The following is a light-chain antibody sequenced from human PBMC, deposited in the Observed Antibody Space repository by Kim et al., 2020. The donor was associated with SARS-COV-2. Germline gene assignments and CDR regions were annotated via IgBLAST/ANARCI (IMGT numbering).Light chain of an antibody. V-gene: IGKV1-33*01. Sequence: DIQMTQSPSSLSASVGDRVTITCRASQDIANYLNWYQQKPGKAPELLIYDASNLEAGVPSRFSGSGSGTDFTLTISSLQPEDIATYYCLQYDSLFTFGPGTKVGYQT. CDR2: DAS. CDR1: QDIANY. J-gene: IGKJ3*01. CDR3: LQYDSLFT.